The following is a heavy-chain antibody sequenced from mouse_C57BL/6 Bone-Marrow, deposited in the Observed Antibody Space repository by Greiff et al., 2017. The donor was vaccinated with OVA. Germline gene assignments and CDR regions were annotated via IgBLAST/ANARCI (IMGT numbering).Heavy chain of an antibody. CDR1: GYAFSSSW. CDR2: LYPGDGDT. Sequence: QVQLQQSGPELVKPGASVKISCKASGYAFSSSWMNWVKQRPGKGLEWIGRLYPGDGDTNYNGKFKGKATLTADKSSSTAYMQLSSLTSEDSAVYFCARGLRLDWGQGTTLTVSS. V-gene: IGHV1-82*01. D-gene: IGHD3-2*02. J-gene: IGHJ2*01. CDR3: ARGLRLD.